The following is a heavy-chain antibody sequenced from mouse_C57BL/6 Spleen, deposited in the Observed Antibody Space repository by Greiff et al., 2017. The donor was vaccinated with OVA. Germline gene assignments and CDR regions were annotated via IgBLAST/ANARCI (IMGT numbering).Heavy chain of an antibody. CDR2: INPSTGGT. D-gene: IGHD1-1*01. CDR1: GYSFTGYY. V-gene: IGHV1-42*01. Sequence: EVQLQQSGPELVKPGASVKISCKASGYSFTGYYMNWVKQSPEKSLEWIGEINPSTGGTTYNQRFKAKATLTVDKSSSTAYMQLKILTSEDSAVYYCARAGSRVYYAMDYWGQVTSVTVSS. J-gene: IGHJ4*01. CDR3: ARAGSRVYYAMDY.